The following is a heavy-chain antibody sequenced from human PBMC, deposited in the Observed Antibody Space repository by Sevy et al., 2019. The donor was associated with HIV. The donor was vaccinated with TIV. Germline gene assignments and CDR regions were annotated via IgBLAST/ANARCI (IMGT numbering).Heavy chain of an antibody. V-gene: IGHV3-7*01. CDR3: ARDQGGMYGDYEGYYFDY. Sequence: GGSLRLSCAASGFTFSSYWMSWVRQAPGKGLESVANIKQDGSEKYYVDSVKGRFTISRDNAKNSLYLQMNSLRAEDTAVYYCARDQGGMYGDYEGYYFDYWGQGTLVTVSS. CDR2: IKQDGSEK. D-gene: IGHD4-17*01. CDR1: GFTFSSYW. J-gene: IGHJ4*02.